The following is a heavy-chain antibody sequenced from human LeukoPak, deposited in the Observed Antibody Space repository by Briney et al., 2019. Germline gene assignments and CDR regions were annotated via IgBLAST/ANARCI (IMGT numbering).Heavy chain of an antibody. CDR1: GYSFIDYW. CDR2: IYPSDSDS. CDR3: ARSTSGSFDS. Sequence: GESLKISCKASGYSFIDYWIGWVRQTPAKGLEWMAIIYPSDSDSRYTYSPSFQGQVTISADKSISTTYLQWSSLKASDTAMYCCARSTSGSFDSWGQGTPVTVSS. D-gene: IGHD3-10*01. V-gene: IGHV5-51*01. J-gene: IGHJ4*02.